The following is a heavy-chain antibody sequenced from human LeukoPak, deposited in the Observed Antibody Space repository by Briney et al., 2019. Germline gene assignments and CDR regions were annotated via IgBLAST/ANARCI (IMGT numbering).Heavy chain of an antibody. D-gene: IGHD3-22*01. Sequence: ASVKVSCKASGYTFTSYGISWVRQAPGQGLEWMGWISAYNGNTNYAQKLQGRVTMTTDTSTSTAYMELRSLRSDDTAVYYCATTSSFLADYYDSSGYYYFQHWGQGTLVTVPS. V-gene: IGHV1-18*01. CDR2: ISAYNGNT. CDR1: GYTFTSYG. J-gene: IGHJ1*01. CDR3: ATTSSFLADYYDSSGYYYFQH.